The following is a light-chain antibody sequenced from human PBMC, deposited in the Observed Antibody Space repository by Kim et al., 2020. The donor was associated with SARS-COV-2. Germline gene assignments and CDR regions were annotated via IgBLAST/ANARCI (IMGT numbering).Light chain of an antibody. CDR1: SLRSYY. J-gene: IGLJ3*02. Sequence: ALGQTVRITCQGDSLRSYYATWYQQKPGQAPIVVIYGKNNRPSGIPDRFSGSSSGNTASLTITGTQAGDEADYYCNSRDSTGDHVLFGGGTQLTVL. CDR3: NSRDSTGDHVL. CDR2: GKN. V-gene: IGLV3-19*01.